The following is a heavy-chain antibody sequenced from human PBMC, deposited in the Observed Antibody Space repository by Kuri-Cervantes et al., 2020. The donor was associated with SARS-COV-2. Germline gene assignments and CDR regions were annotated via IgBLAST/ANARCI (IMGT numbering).Heavy chain of an antibody. CDR3: AREHIVGVSGSWFDP. Sequence: GSLRLSCSVSGGSVSSSGFFWGWIRQPPGKGLEWIGNIYYSGRTYYNPSLKNRVTMSVDTSRNQVSLKLSSVTAADTAVYYCAREHIVGVSGSWFDPWGQGTLVTVSS. CDR1: GGSVSSSGFF. J-gene: IGHJ5*02. V-gene: IGHV4-39*02. CDR2: IYYSGRT. D-gene: IGHD1-26*01.